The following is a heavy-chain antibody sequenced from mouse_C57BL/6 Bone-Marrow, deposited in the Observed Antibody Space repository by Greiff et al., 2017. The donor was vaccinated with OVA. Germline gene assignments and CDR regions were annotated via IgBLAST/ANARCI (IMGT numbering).Heavy chain of an antibody. J-gene: IGHJ2*01. CDR3: VGPEGDYGEGYYFDY. D-gene: IGHD2-4*01. CDR2: IRSKSNNYAT. CDR1: GFSFNTYA. Sequence: EVMLVESGGGLVQPKGSLKLSCAASGFSFNTYAMNWVRQAPGKGLEWVARIRSKSNNYATYYADSVKDRFTISRDDSERMLYLQRNNLKTEDTAMYYCVGPEGDYGEGYYFDYWGQGTTLTVSS. V-gene: IGHV10-1*01.